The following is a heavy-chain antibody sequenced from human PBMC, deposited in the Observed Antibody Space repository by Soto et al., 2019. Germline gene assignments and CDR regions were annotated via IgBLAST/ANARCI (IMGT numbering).Heavy chain of an antibody. CDR2: IWYDGSNK. V-gene: IGHV3-33*01. D-gene: IGHD1-1*01. Sequence: QVQLVESGGGVVQPGRSLRLSCAASGFTFSGYGMHWVRQAPGKGLEWVAVIWYDGSNKYYADSVKGRFTISRDNSKNTLYLQMNSLRAEDTAVYYCVRDEGNNWYVGEYWGQGTLVTVSS. CDR3: VRDEGNNWYVGEY. CDR1: GFTFSGYG. J-gene: IGHJ4*02.